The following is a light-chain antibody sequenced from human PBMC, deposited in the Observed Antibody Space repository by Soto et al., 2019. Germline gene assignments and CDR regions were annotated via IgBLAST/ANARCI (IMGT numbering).Light chain of an antibody. Sequence: EIVLTQSPGTLSLSPGERATLSCRASHSVSSSYLAWYQQKPGQAPRLLIYGASSRATGIPDRFSGSGSGTDFTLTISRLESEDFAVYYCQQYDSSPLFTFGPGTKVDIK. V-gene: IGKV3-20*01. CDR2: GAS. J-gene: IGKJ3*01. CDR1: HSVSSSY. CDR3: QQYDSSPLFT.